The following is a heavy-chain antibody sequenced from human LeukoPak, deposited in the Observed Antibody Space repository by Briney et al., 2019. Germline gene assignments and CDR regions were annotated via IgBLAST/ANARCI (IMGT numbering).Heavy chain of an antibody. J-gene: IGHJ6*03. CDR3: ARREYSYYYYMDV. CDR2: MNPNSGNT. Sequence: ASVKVSCKASGYTFTGYYMHWVRQAPGQGLEWMGWMNPNSGNTGYAQKFQGRVTMTRNTSISTAYMELSSLRSEDTAVYYCARREYSYYYYMDVWGKGTTVTVSS. V-gene: IGHV1-8*02. CDR1: GYTFTGYY.